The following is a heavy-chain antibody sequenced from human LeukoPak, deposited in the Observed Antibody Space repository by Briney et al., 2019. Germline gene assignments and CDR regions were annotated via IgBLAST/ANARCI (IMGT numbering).Heavy chain of an antibody. CDR1: GFTFSSYA. J-gene: IGHJ3*02. CDR3: AKDREGVVTDHDAFDI. D-gene: IGHD3-22*01. CDR2: ISYDGSNK. V-gene: IGHV3-30-3*01. Sequence: GGSLRLSCAASGFTFSSYAMHWVRQAPGKGLEWVAVISYDGSNKYYADSVKGRFTISRDNSKNTLYLQMNSLRAEDTAVYYCAKDREGVVTDHDAFDIWGQGTMVTVSS.